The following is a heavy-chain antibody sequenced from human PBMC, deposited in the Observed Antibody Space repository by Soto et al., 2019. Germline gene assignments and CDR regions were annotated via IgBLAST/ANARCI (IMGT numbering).Heavy chain of an antibody. J-gene: IGHJ6*02. V-gene: IGHV4-30-4*01. D-gene: IGHD5-18*01. Sequence: SEALSLTCTVSGGSISSGDYYWSWIRRPPGKGLEWIGYIYYSGSTYYNPSLKSRVTISVDTSKNQFSLKLSSVTAADTAVYYCARDQGYSYGLYGMDVWGQGTTVPS. CDR3: ARDQGYSYGLYGMDV. CDR1: GGSISSGDYY. CDR2: IYYSGST.